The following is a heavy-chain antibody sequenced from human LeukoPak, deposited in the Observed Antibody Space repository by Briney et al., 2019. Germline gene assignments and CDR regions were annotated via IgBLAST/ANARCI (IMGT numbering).Heavy chain of an antibody. J-gene: IGHJ6*02. Sequence: ASVKVSCKASGGTFSSYSFTWVRQAPGQGLEWMGRIIPSVGIPKYAPKFQGRVTITADKSTSTAYLEFSSLRSEDSAIYFCARGRRAPVTRMDIWGQGTTVTVSS. CDR1: GGTFSSYS. V-gene: IGHV1-69*02. CDR2: IIPSVGIP. D-gene: IGHD3-10*01. CDR3: ARGRRAPVTRMDI.